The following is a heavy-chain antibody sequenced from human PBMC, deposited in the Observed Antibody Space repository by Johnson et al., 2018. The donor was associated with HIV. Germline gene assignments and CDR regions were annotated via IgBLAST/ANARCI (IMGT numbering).Heavy chain of an antibody. V-gene: IGHV3-20*04. CDR1: GFTFDDYG. J-gene: IGHJ3*02. Sequence: VQLVESGGGVVRPGGSLRLSCAASGFTFDDYGMSWVRQAPGKGLEWVSGINWNGGSTYYADSVKGRFSISRDNSKNTLFLQLNSLRAEDTAVYYCGRAKGNSYYGSGHDAFDIWGRGTMVTVSS. D-gene: IGHD3-10*01. CDR2: INWNGGST. CDR3: GRAKGNSYYGSGHDAFDI.